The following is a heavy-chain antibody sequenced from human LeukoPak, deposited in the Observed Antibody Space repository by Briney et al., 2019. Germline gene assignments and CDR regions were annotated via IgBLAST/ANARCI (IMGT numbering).Heavy chain of an antibody. D-gene: IGHD6-6*01. CDR3: ARGGSIAAQQGWFDP. J-gene: IGHJ5*02. Sequence: PGGSLRLSCTASGFTFSSYWMSWVRQAPGKGLEWVANIKQDASEKYYVDSVKGRFTISRDNANNSLYLQMNSLRAEDTAVYYCARGGSIAAQQGWFDPWGQGTLVTVSS. CDR2: IKQDASEK. V-gene: IGHV3-7*04. CDR1: GFTFSSYW.